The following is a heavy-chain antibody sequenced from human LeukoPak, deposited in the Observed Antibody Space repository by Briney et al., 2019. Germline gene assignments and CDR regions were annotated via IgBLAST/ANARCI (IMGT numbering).Heavy chain of an antibody. CDR2: IYPGHSDT. V-gene: IGHV5-51*01. CDR3: ARHDQDSSSWCNGDYYYGMDV. D-gene: IGHD6-13*01. Sequence: GESLKISCKGSGYSFTSYWIGWVRQMPGKGLEWMGIIYPGHSDTRYSPSFQGQVTISADKSISTAYLQWSSLKASDTAMYYCARHDQDSSSWCNGDYYYGMDVWGQGTTVTVSS. J-gene: IGHJ6*02. CDR1: GYSFTSYW.